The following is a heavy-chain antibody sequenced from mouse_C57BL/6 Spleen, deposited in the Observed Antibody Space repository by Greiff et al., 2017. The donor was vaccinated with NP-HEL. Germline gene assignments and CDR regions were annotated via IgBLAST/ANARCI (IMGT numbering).Heavy chain of an antibody. CDR1: GYAFSSSW. CDR2: IYPGDGDT. V-gene: IGHV1-82*01. CDR3: ARARGARYPYFDY. Sequence: VQLQQSGPELVKPGASVKISCKASGYAFSSSWMNWVQQRPGKGLEWIGRIYPGDGDTNYNGKFKGKATLTADKSSSTAYMQLSSLTSEDSAVYFCARARGARYPYFDYWGQGTTLTVSS. D-gene: IGHD1-1*01. J-gene: IGHJ2*01.